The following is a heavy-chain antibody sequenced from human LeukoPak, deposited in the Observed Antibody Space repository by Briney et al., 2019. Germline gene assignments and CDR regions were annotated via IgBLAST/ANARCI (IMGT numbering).Heavy chain of an antibody. CDR3: ARQAGYCSGGSCYPDYDY. CDR2: IIPIFGTA. D-gene: IGHD2-15*01. J-gene: IGHJ4*02. V-gene: IGHV1-69*05. CDR1: GGTFSSYA. Sequence: VASVKVSCKASGGTFSSYAISWVRLAPGQGLEWMGRIIPIFGTANYAQKFQGRVTITTDESTSTAYMELSSLRSEDTAVYYCARQAGYCSGGSCYPDYDYWGQGTLVTVSS.